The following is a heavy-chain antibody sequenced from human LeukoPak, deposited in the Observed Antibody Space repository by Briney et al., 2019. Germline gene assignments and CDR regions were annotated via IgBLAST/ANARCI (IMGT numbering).Heavy chain of an antibody. CDR2: IYPGDSDT. CDR1: GYSFTSYW. Sequence: GESLKVSCKGSGYSFTSYWIGWVRQMPGKGLEWMGIIYPGDSDTRYSPSFQGQVTISADKSISTTYLQWSSLKASDTAMYYCARGPDYYDSSGYYYVLGYYFDYWGQGTLVTVSS. D-gene: IGHD3-22*01. V-gene: IGHV5-51*01. CDR3: ARGPDYYDSSGYYYVLGYYFDY. J-gene: IGHJ4*02.